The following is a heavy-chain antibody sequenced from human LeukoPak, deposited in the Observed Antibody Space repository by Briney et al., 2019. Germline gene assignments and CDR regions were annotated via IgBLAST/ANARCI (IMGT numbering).Heavy chain of an antibody. D-gene: IGHD3-10*01. CDR3: AKAEGSYKTLIDY. CDR1: GFTFSSYG. Sequence: PGGSLRLSCAASGFTFSSYGMNWVRQAPGKGLEWVSGISGSGSSTYYADSVKGRFTISRDSSKNTVYLQMNSLRAEDTAVYYCAKAEGSYKTLIDYWGQGTLVTVSS. J-gene: IGHJ4*02. V-gene: IGHV3-23*01. CDR2: ISGSGSST.